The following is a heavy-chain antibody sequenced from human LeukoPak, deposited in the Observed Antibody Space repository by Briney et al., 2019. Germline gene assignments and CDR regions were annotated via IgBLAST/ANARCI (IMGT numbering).Heavy chain of an antibody. Sequence: GGSLRLSCAASGFTVSSNYMSWVRQAPGKGLEWVSVIYSGGSTYYADSVKGRFTISRDNSKNTLYLQMNSLRAEDTAVYYCARAQEMATTHAFDIWGQGTMVTVSS. CDR2: IYSGGST. CDR1: GFTVSSNY. D-gene: IGHD5-24*01. J-gene: IGHJ3*02. CDR3: ARAQEMATTHAFDI. V-gene: IGHV3-53*01.